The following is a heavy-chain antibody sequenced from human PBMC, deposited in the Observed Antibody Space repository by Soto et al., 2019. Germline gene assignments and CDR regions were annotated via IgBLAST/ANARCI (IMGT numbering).Heavy chain of an antibody. J-gene: IGHJ6*02. CDR2: IFYDGSND. V-gene: IGHV3-33*01. Sequence: PGGSLRLSCAGSGFFFQNYAMHWVRLAPGKGLEWVAYIFYDGSNDNYADSVKGRFTVSRDNSEGMMYLQMNNLRVEDTGVYFCARAMTMTLARIFGMDVWGLGTTVTVSS. D-gene: IGHD3-3*01. CDR3: ARAMTMTLARIFGMDV. CDR1: GFFFQNYA.